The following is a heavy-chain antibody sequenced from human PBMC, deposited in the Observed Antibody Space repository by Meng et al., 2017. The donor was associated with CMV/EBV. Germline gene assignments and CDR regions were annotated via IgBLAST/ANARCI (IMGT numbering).Heavy chain of an antibody. J-gene: IGHJ3*02. CDR3: AGGSRYGDRLTSMYDAFDI. CDR2: INSDGSST. D-gene: IGHD4-17*01. V-gene: IGHV3-74*01. CDR1: GFTFSSYW. Sequence: GGSLRLSCAASGFTFSSYWMHWVRQAPGKGLVWVSRINSDGSSTSYADSVKGRFTISRDNAKNTLYLQMNSLRAEDTAVYYCAGGSRYGDRLTSMYDAFDIWGQGTMVTVSS.